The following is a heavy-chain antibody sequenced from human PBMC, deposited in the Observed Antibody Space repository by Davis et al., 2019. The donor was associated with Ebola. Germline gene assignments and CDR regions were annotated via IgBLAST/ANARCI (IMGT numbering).Heavy chain of an antibody. D-gene: IGHD3-10*01. CDR3: AKIGVRHSGDY. V-gene: IGHV3-53*01. J-gene: IGHJ4*02. CDR2: SETSDTNFNA. CDR1: GFNVSSNY. Sequence: PGGSLRLSCAASGFNVSSNYMSWVRQAPGKGLEWISASETSDTNFNANYADSVKGRFTIIRDNSRNTVFLQMNSLRVEDTAVYYCAKIGVRHSGDYWGQGTLVTVSS.